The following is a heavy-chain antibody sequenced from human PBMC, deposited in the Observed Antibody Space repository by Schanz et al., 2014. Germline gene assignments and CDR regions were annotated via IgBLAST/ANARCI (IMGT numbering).Heavy chain of an antibody. CDR2: ISSSGST. D-gene: IGHD6-13*01. CDR1: GFTFSSYG. CDR3: AKDSAPLAARPGYGMDV. V-gene: IGHV3-23*01. Sequence: EGQLLESGGGLVQPGGSLRLSCAASGFTFSSYGMSWVCQAPGKGLEWVSGISSSGSTYYADSVKGRFTISRDNSKNTLYLQMNSLRAEDTAVYYCAKDSAPLAARPGYGMDVWGQGTTVTVSS. J-gene: IGHJ6*02.